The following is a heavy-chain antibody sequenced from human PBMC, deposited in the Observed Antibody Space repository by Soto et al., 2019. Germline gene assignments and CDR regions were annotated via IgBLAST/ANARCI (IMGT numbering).Heavy chain of an antibody. CDR3: ARDMHAGFTHYFDT. Sequence: DTLTNNFIVSGGSSTSYNLRCIRQSPGKGLEWIAYTAYTGNTNDNPDLKSLVTISMDRSKKQLYLMLTSMTAADTVVYYCARDMHAGFTHYFDTWGQGTLATV. V-gene: IGHV4-59*01. J-gene: IGHJ5*02. CDR1: GGSSTSYN. D-gene: IGHD1-26*01. CDR2: TAYTGNT.